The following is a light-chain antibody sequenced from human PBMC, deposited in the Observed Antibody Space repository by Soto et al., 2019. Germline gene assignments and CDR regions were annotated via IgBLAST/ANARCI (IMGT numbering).Light chain of an antibody. V-gene: IGLV2-14*01. CDR1: SSDVGGYNY. Sequence: QSVLTQPASVSGSPGQSITISCTGTSSDVGGYNYVSWYQQHPGKAPKIMIYEVSNRPSGVSNRFSGSKSGNTASLPISGLQAEDEADYYCSSYTSSSTHWVFGGGTKLTVL. CDR2: EVS. CDR3: SSYTSSSTHWV. J-gene: IGLJ3*02.